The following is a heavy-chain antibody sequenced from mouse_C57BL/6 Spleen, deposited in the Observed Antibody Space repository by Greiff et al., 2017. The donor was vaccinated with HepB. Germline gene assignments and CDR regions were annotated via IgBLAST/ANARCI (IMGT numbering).Heavy chain of an antibody. CDR2: IYPRSGNT. CDR1: GYTFTSYG. V-gene: IGHV1-81*01. CDR3: ARESSYWYFDV. J-gene: IGHJ1*03. D-gene: IGHD1-1*01. Sequence: QVQLQQSGAELARPGASVKLSCKASGYTFTSYGISWVKQRTGQGLEWIGEIYPRSGNTYYNEKFKGKATLTADKSSSTAYMELRSLTSEDSAVYFWARESSYWYFDVWGTGTTVTVSS.